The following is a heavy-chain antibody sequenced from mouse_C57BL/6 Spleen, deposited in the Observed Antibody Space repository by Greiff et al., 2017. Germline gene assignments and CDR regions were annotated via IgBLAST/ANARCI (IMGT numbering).Heavy chain of an antibody. CDR2: ISYDGSN. CDR3: ARDGTYGNYFDD. J-gene: IGHJ2*01. D-gene: IGHD2-1*01. V-gene: IGHV3-6*01. Sequence: EVQLVESGPGLVKPSPSLSLTCSVTGYSITSGYYWNWIRQFPGNKLEWMGYISYDGSNNYNPSLKNRISITHDTSKNQFFLKLNSVTTEDTATYYCARDGTYGNYFDDWGKGTTRTVSS. CDR1: GYSITSGYY.